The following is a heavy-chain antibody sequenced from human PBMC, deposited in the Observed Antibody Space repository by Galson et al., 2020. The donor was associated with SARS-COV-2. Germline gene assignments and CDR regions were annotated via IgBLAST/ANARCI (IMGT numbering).Heavy chain of an antibody. CDR1: GFSFSGSA. D-gene: IGHD6-6*01. V-gene: IGHV3-73*01. Sequence: GESLKISCAASGFSFSGSAMHWVRQASGNGLEWVGRIISKANSYATTYAASVKGRFTISRDDSKNTAYLQMNSLKTEDTAVYYCTRVPPHSSSFWDAFDIWGQGTTVSVSS. CDR2: IISKANSYAT. J-gene: IGHJ3*02. CDR3: TRVPPHSSSFWDAFDI.